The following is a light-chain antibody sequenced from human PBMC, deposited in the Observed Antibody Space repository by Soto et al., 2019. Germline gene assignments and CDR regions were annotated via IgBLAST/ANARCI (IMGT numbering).Light chain of an antibody. Sequence: QSALTQPASVSVSPGQSITISCTGTTSDVGGYNYVSWYQQHPGKAPKLRIYGDSNRPSGVSNRFSGSKSGNAASLTISGFRVEDEADYYCSSSTSNGAHVVFGGGTKLTVL. J-gene: IGLJ2*01. V-gene: IGLV2-14*01. CDR1: TSDVGGYNY. CDR2: GDS. CDR3: SSSTSNGAHVV.